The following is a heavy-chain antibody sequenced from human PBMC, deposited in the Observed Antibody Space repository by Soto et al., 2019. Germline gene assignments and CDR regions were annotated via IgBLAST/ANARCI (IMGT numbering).Heavy chain of an antibody. J-gene: IGHJ4*02. Sequence: GGSLRLSCAASGFTFSTYAMSWVRQAPGKGLEWVSAISDTGDTTYSADSVKGRFTISRDNSENTLSLQMNSLRAEDTAVYYCAKHEPGHYRPFDYLGQGTLVTVSS. CDR3: AKHEPGHYRPFDY. D-gene: IGHD3-3*01. CDR2: ISDTGDTT. CDR1: GFTFSTYA. V-gene: IGHV3-23*01.